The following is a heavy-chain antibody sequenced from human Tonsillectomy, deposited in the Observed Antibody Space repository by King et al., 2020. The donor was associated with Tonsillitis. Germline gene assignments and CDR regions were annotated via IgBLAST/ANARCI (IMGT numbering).Heavy chain of an antibody. J-gene: IGHJ5*02. CDR2: IIPMFGTA. Sequence: QLVQSGAEVKKPGSSVKVSCKASGGTFSSYAVSWVRQAPGQGLEWMGEIIPMFGTANYAQKFQGRVTITADESTSTAYVELSSLRSEDTAVYYCARDYWREGIMIVVNNGWLDPWGQGTLVTVSS. CDR1: GGTFSSYA. CDR3: ARDYWREGIMIVVNNGWLDP. V-gene: IGHV1-69*01. D-gene: IGHD3-22*01.